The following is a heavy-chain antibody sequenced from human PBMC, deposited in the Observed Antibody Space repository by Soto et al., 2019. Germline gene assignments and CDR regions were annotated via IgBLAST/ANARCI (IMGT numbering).Heavy chain of an antibody. D-gene: IGHD6-13*01. V-gene: IGHV4-30-2*01. CDR2: IYHSGST. J-gene: IGHJ4*02. CDR3: ARVKEAAGTTEYFDY. Sequence: PSETLSLTCAVSGGSISSGGYSWSWIRQPPGKGLEWIGYIYHSGSTYYNPSLKSRVTISVDRSKNQFSLKLSSVTAADTAVYYCARVKEAAGTTEYFDYWGQGTLVTVSS. CDR1: GGSISSGGYS.